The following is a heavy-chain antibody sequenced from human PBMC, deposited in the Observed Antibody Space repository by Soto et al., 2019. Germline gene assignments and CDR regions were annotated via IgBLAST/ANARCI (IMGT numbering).Heavy chain of an antibody. CDR1: GFTFSSYA. D-gene: IGHD6-6*01. CDR3: AKGSANIAARGSYFDY. V-gene: IGHV3-23*01. J-gene: IGHJ4*02. Sequence: GGSLRLSCAASGFTFSSYAMSWVRQAPGKGLEWVSAISGSGGSTYYADSVKGRFTISRDNSKNTLYLQMNSLRAEDTAVYYCAKGSANIAARGSYFDYWGQGTLVTVSS. CDR2: ISGSGGST.